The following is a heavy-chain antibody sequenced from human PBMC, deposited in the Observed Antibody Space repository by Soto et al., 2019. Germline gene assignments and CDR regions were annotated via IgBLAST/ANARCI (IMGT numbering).Heavy chain of an antibody. CDR2: IKKKPDSYAT. Sequence: GVSLRLSCAASGFPLIGSFVHWVRQASGKGLEWLGLIKKKPDSYATRYAESLRGRFTISRDDSVNTAYLHMNSLSTEDTAVYYCAATGRWGQGTLVTVPQ. D-gene: IGHD3-10*01. V-gene: IGHV3-73*01. CDR3: AATGR. CDR1: GFPLIGSF. J-gene: IGHJ4*02.